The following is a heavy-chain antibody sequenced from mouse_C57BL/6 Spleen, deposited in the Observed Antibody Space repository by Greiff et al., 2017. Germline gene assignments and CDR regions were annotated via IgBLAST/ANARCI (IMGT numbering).Heavy chain of an antibody. V-gene: IGHV1-15*01. CDR1: GYTFTDYE. CDR3: TVGTGTDKAY. Sequence: QVQLQQSGAELVRPGASVTLSCKASGYTFTDYEMHWVKQTPVHGLEWIGAIDPETGGTAYNQKFKGKAILTADKSSSTAYMELRSLTSEDSAVYYCTVGTGTDKAYWGQGTLVTVSA. D-gene: IGHD4-1*01. CDR2: IDPETGGT. J-gene: IGHJ3*01.